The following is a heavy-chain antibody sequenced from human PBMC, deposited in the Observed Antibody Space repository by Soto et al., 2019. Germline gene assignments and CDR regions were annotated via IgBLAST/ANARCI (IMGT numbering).Heavy chain of an antibody. V-gene: IGHV4-59*01. D-gene: IGHD3-3*01. Sequence: SETLSLTCTVSGGSISSYYWCWIRQPPGKGLEWIGYIYYSGSTNYNPSLKSRVTISVDTSKNQFSLKLSSVTAADTAVYYCARDLEGYYFDYWGQGTLVTVSS. CDR1: GGSISSYY. CDR2: IYYSGST. CDR3: ARDLEGYYFDY. J-gene: IGHJ4*02.